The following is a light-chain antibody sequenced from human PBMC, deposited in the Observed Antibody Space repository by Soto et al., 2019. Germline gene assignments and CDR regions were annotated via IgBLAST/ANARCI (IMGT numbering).Light chain of an antibody. CDR2: EVS. V-gene: IGLV2-14*01. Sequence: QSALTQPASVSGSPGQSITISCTGTSSDVGDYDYVSWFQQHPGKAPKLLIYEVSSRPSGVSNRFSGSKSGNTASLTISGLQAEDEADYYCNSYTSSSTWAFGGGTKVTVL. CDR1: SSDVGDYDY. J-gene: IGLJ3*02. CDR3: NSYTSSSTWA.